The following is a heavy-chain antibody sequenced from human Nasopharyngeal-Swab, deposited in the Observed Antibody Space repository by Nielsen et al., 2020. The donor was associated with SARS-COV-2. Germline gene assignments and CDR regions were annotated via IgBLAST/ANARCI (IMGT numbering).Heavy chain of an antibody. J-gene: IGHJ4*02. CDR3: ARTEYGSGTNFDY. V-gene: IGHV5-51*01. CDR1: GYFFNTYW. D-gene: IGHD3-10*01. CDR2: IFPDDSDT. Sequence: QVSCKASGYFFNTYWIGWVRQMPGKGLEWMGIIFPDDSDTRYSPSFQGQVTISVDASTTTAYLQWSSLKASDTAMYYCARTEYGSGTNFDYWGQGTLVTVSS.